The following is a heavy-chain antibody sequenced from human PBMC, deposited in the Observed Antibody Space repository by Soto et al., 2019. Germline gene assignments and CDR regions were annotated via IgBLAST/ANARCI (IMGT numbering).Heavy chain of an antibody. J-gene: IGHJ6*02. CDR1: GFTFSSYG. Sequence: PGGSLRLSCAASGFTFSSYGMHWVRQAPGKGLEWVAVISYDGSNKYYADSVKGRFTISRDNSKNTLYLQMNSLRAEDTAVYYCAKGDSFDWSMDVWGQGTTVTVSS. CDR3: AKGDSFDWSMDV. V-gene: IGHV3-30*18. CDR2: ISYDGSNK. D-gene: IGHD3-9*01.